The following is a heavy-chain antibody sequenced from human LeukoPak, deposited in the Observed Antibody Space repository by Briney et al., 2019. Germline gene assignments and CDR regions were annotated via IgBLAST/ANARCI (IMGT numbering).Heavy chain of an antibody. D-gene: IGHD4-11*01. V-gene: IGHV3-23*01. CDR1: GFTFSSYA. Sequence: GGSLRLSCAASGFTFSSYAMSWVRQAPGKGLEWVSAISGSGGSTYFADSVKGRFTISTDISKNTLYLQMNSLRAEDTAVYYCARAPTGTVTKVDYWGQGTLVAVSS. CDR2: ISGSGGST. CDR3: ARAPTGTVTKVDY. J-gene: IGHJ4*02.